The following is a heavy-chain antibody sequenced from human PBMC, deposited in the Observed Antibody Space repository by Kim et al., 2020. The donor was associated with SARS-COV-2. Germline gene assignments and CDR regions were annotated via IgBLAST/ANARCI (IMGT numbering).Heavy chain of an antibody. CDR2: IYYSGST. J-gene: IGHJ5*02. D-gene: IGHD3-22*01. CDR1: GGSISSYY. CDR3: ARQNYYDSSGYYYHIYWFDP. V-gene: IGHV4-59*08. Sequence: SETLSLTCTVSGGSISSYYWSWIRQPPGKGLEWIGYIYYSGSTNYNPSLKSRVTISVDKSKNQFSLKLSSVTAADTAVYYCARQNYYDSSGYYYHIYWFDPWGQGTLVTVSS.